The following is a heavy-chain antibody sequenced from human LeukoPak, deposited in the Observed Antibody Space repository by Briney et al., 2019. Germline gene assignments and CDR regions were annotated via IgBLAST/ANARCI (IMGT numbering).Heavy chain of an antibody. CDR1: GFTFSSYA. D-gene: IGHD3-22*01. CDR2: ISGSGDST. J-gene: IGHJ4*02. V-gene: IGHV3-23*01. CDR3: AKDLYNSSGYYGFFNY. Sequence: GGSLRLSCAASGFTFSSYAMSWVRQAPGKGLEWVSAISGSGDSTYYADSVKGRFTISRDNSKNTLYLQMDSLRAEDTAVYYCAKDLYNSSGYYGFFNYWGQVTLVTVSS.